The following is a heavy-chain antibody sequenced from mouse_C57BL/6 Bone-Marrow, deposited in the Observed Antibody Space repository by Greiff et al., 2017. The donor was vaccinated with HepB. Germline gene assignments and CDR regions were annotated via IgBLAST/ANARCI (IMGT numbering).Heavy chain of an antibody. Sequence: EVQLQQPGAELVRPGASVKLSCTASGFNIKDDYMHWVKQRPEQGLEWIGWIDPENGDTEYASKFQGKATITADTSSNTAYLQLSSLTSEDTAVYYCTTDYTAYWGQGTLVTVSA. CDR2: IDPENGDT. CDR1: GFNIKDDY. D-gene: IGHD2-12*01. J-gene: IGHJ3*01. CDR3: TTDYTAY. V-gene: IGHV14-4*01.